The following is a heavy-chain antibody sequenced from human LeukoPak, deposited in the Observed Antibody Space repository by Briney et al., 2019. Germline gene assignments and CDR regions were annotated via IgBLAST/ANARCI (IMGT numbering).Heavy chain of an antibody. D-gene: IGHD3-3*01. J-gene: IGHJ6*03. CDR3: ARDGAEYYDFWSGFYTGYYYYYMDV. V-gene: IGHV3-21*01. Sequence: GGSLRLSCAASGFSFSSYSMNWARQAPGKGLEWVSSVSSRGGFIYYADSVKGRFTISRDNAKNSLYLQMNRLRAEDTAVYYCARDGAEYYDFWSGFYTGYYYYYMDVWGKGTAVTVSS. CDR2: VSSRGGFI. CDR1: GFSFSSYS.